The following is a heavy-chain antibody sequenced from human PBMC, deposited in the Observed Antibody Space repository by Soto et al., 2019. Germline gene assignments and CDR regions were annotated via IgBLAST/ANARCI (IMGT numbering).Heavy chain of an antibody. CDR3: ARQTTYSSSWFDC. CDR1: GGSISNYY. CDR2: IYSSGGT. D-gene: IGHD6-13*01. V-gene: IGHV4-4*07. Sequence: SETLSLTCTVSGGSISNYYWTWIRQPAGKGLEWIGRIYSSGGTNYNPSLKSRVTMSVDTSKNQFSLKLISVTAADTALYFCARQTTYSSSWFDCWGHGTLVTVSS. J-gene: IGHJ5*01.